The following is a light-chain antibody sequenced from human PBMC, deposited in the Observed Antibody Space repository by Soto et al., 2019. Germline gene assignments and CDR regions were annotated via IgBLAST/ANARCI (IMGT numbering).Light chain of an antibody. CDR1: SSNIGAGFD. CDR2: DNN. J-gene: IGLJ2*01. CDR3: QSYDSSLLHVV. Sequence: QSVLTQPPSVSGAPGQRVTISCTGSSSNIGAGFDVHWYQHLRGTAPKLLIYDNNNRPSGVPDRFSGSKSGTSASLAITGLQADDEADYYCQSYDSSLLHVVFGGGTKLTVL. V-gene: IGLV1-40*01.